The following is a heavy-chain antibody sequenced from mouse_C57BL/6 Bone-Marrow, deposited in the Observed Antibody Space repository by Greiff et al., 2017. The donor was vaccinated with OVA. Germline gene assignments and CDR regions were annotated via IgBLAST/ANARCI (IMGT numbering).Heavy chain of an antibody. J-gene: IGHJ2*01. Sequence: DVKLQESGPGLVKPSQSLSLTCSVTGYSITSGYYWNWIRQFPGNKLEWMGYISYDGSNNYNPSLKNRISITRDTSKNQFFLKLNSVTTEDTATYDCARRGGNCFDYWGQGTTLTVSS. CDR2: ISYDGSN. CDR3: ARRGGNCFDY. V-gene: IGHV3-6*01. CDR1: GYSITSGYY.